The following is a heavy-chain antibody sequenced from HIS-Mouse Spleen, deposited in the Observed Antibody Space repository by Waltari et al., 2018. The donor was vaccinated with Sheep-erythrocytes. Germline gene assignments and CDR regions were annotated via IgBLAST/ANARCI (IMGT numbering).Heavy chain of an antibody. D-gene: IGHD6-13*01. J-gene: IGHJ6*02. V-gene: IGHV2-26*01. CDR2: IFSNDEK. Sequence: QVTLNESGPVLVKPTETLTLTCTVSGFSLSNARMGVSCIRQPPGKALEWLAHIFSNDEKSYSTALKSRLTISKDTSKSQVVRTMTNMDPVDTATYYCARITVDQLVDYYYYYGMDVWGQGTTVTVSS. CDR3: ARITVDQLVDYYYYYGMDV. CDR1: GFSLSNARMG.